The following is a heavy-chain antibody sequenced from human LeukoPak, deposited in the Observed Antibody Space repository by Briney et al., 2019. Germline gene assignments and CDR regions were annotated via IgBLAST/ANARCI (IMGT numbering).Heavy chain of an antibody. D-gene: IGHD1-26*01. Sequence: GGSLRLSCAASGFTFNTYSMNWVRQAPGKGREWVSFIFRSGSSIYYADSVKGRFTISRYNAKNSLYLQMNSLRAEDTAVYYCARAVGATRVIDYSYYYMDVWGKGTTVTVSS. J-gene: IGHJ6*03. CDR3: ARAVGATRVIDYSYYYMDV. V-gene: IGHV3-21*01. CDR2: IFRSGSSI. CDR1: GFTFNTYS.